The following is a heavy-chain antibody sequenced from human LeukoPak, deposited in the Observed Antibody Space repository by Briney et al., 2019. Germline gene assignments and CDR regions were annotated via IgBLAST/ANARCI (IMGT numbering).Heavy chain of an antibody. D-gene: IGHD6-6*01. J-gene: IGHJ4*02. CDR2: ISYDGSNK. V-gene: IGHV3-30*18. Sequence: GSLRLSCAASGFTFSGYGMHWVRQAPGKGLEWVAVISYDGSNKYYADSVKGRFTISRDNSKNTLYLQMNSLRAEDTAVYYCAKNRPFDYWGQGTLVTVSS. CDR1: GFTFSGYG. CDR3: AKNRPFDY.